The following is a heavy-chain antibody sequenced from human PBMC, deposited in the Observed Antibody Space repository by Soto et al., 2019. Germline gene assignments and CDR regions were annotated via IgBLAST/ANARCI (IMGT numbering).Heavy chain of an antibody. D-gene: IGHD4-17*01. CDR1: GYTFTSYY. J-gene: IGHJ4*02. Sequence: VKVSCKASGYTFTSYYINWVRQATGQGLEWMGWMNRNSGNTDYAQKFQGRVTMTRKTSISTAYMELSSLRSEDTAVYYCARLIPNDYGDDELDYWGQGTLVTVSS. V-gene: IGHV1-8*01. CDR3: ARLIPNDYGDDELDY. CDR2: MNRNSGNT.